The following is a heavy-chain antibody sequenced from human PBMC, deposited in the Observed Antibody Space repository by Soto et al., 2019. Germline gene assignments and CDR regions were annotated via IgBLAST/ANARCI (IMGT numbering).Heavy chain of an antibody. CDR1: GDSINSDKYY. Sequence: QLQLQESDPGLVKPSETLSLTCSVSGDSINSDKYYWGWIRQPPGKGLEWIGSIYYRGNTYYNPSLQTLVTISLDKSKSQFSLKLTSVTAADSAVYFCARLEGLATISYYFDFWGQGALVTVSS. V-gene: IGHV4-39*01. CDR3: ARLEGLATISYYFDF. CDR2: IYYRGNT. J-gene: IGHJ4*02. D-gene: IGHD3-9*01.